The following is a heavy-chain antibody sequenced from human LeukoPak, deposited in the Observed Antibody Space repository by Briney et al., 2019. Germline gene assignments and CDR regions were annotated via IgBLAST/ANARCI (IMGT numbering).Heavy chain of an antibody. CDR2: ISSSSSYI. J-gene: IGHJ4*02. D-gene: IGHD3-10*01. CDR3: ATLDQWFGELLSDY. Sequence: PGGSLRLSCAASGFTFSSYSMNWDRQAPGKGLEWVSSISSSSSYIYYADSVKGRFTISRDNAKNSLYLQMNSLRAEDTAVYYCATLDQWFGELLSDYWGQGTLVTVSS. CDR1: GFTFSSYS. V-gene: IGHV3-21*01.